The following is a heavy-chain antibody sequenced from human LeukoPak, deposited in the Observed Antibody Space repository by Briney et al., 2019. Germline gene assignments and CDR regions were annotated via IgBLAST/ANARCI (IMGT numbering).Heavy chain of an antibody. CDR3: ARISSSAPYFDY. D-gene: IGHD6-6*01. V-gene: IGHV4-59*08. CDR1: GGSISSHY. J-gene: IGHJ4*02. Sequence: SETLSLTCTVSGGSISSHYWSWIRQPPGKGLEWIGHIYYIGSTNYNPSLKSRVTISVDTSMNQFSLKLSSVTAADTAVYYCARISSSAPYFDYWGQGSLVTVSS. CDR2: IYYIGST.